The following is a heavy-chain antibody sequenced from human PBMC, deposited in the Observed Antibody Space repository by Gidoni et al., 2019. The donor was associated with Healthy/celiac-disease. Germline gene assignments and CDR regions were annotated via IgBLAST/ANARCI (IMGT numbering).Heavy chain of an antibody. CDR3: ARHLASHRDDAFDI. CDR1: GGSISSSSYY. J-gene: IGHJ3*02. CDR2: IYYSGST. Sequence: QLQLQESGPGLVKPSETLSLTCTVSGGSISSSSYYWGWIRQPPGKGLEWIGSIYYSGSTYYNPSLKSRVTISVDTSKNQFSLKLSSGTAADTAVYYCARHLASHRDDAFDIWGQGTMVTVSS. V-gene: IGHV4-39*01.